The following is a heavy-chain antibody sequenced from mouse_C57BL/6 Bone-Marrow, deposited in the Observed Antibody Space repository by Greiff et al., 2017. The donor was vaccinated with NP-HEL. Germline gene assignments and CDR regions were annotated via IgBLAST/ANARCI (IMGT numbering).Heavy chain of an antibody. CDR2: IYPNNGGN. CDR3: ARSPVGYGSSYDWFAY. CDR1: GYTFTDYY. V-gene: IGHV1-34*01. Sequence: VQLQQSGPELVKPGASVKMSCKASGYTFTDYYMHWVKQSHGKSLEWIGYIYPNNGGNGYNQKFKGKATLTVDKSSSTAYMELRSLTSEDSAVYYCARSPVGYGSSYDWFAYWGQGTLVTVSA. J-gene: IGHJ3*01. D-gene: IGHD1-1*01.